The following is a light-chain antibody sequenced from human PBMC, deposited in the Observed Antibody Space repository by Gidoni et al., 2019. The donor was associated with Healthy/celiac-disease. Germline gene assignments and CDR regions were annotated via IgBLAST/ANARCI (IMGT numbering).Light chain of an antibody. V-gene: IGKV3-20*01. Sequence: EIVLTQSPGTLSLSPGERATLSCRASQSVSSSYLAWYQQKPGQAPRLLIYGASSRATGIPDRFSGSGSGTDFTFTISRLGPEDFAVYYCQQYGSSPPFTFGPGTKVDIK. J-gene: IGKJ3*01. CDR2: GAS. CDR3: QQYGSSPPFT. CDR1: QSVSSSY.